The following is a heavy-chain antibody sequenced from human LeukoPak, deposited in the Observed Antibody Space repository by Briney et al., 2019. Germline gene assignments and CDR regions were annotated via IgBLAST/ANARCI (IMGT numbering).Heavy chain of an antibody. Sequence: GASVKVSCKASGYTFSNSGISWVRQAPGQGLAWMGWISACNGDTNYAQKFQGRVTMTTDTSTSTAYMELRSLRSDDTAVYYCASSSGGSSDYYYGMDVWGQGTTVTVSS. D-gene: IGHD2-15*01. V-gene: IGHV1-18*01. CDR3: ASSSGGSSDYYYGMDV. J-gene: IGHJ6*02. CDR1: GYTFSNSG. CDR2: ISACNGDT.